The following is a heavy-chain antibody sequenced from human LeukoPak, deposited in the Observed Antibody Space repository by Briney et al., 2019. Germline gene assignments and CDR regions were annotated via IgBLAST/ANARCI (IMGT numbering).Heavy chain of an antibody. V-gene: IGHV3-7*01. CDR3: ARDDQAWYFDL. CDR1: GFTFSTYW. Sequence: PGGSLRLSCAASGFTFSTYWMSWVRQAPGKGLEWVANIKQDGSEKYYVDSVKGRFTISRDNAKNSLYVEMNSLRVEDTAVYYCARDDQAWYFDLWGRGALVTVSS. D-gene: IGHD2-2*01. J-gene: IGHJ2*01. CDR2: IKQDGSEK.